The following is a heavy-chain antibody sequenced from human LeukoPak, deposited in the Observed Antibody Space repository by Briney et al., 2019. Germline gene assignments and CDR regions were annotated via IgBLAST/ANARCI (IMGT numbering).Heavy chain of an antibody. D-gene: IGHD3-10*01. V-gene: IGHV3-21*01. CDR3: GRLWFGELYLPFDY. Sequence: GGSLRLSCAASGFTFSSYSMNWVRQAPGKGLEWVSSINSSVYIHYADLVKGRFTISRDNAKNLMFLQMNSLRVEDTAVYYCGRLWFGELYLPFDYWGQGSLVTVSS. CDR1: GFTFSSYS. CDR2: INSSVYI. J-gene: IGHJ4*02.